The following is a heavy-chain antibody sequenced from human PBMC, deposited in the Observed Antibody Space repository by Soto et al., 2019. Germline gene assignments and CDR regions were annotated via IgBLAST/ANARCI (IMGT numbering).Heavy chain of an antibody. CDR3: ARDRGMELLNFSQYYYGMDV. CDR2: IIPIFGTA. CDR1: GGTFSSYA. D-gene: IGHD1-7*01. Sequence: GASVKVSCKASGGTFSSYAISWVRQAPGQGLEWMGGIIPIFGTANYAQKFQGRVTITADESTSTAYMELSSLRSEDTAVYYCARDRGMELLNFSQYYYGMDVWGQGTTVTVS. J-gene: IGHJ6*02. V-gene: IGHV1-69*13.